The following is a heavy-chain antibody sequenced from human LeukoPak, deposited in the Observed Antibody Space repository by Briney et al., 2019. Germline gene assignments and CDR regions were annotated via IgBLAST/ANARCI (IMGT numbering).Heavy chain of an antibody. CDR1: GGSISSGTYY. Sequence: PSETLPLTCTVSGGSISSGTYYWNWIRQPPGKGLEWIGEINHSGSTNYNPSLRSRVIISVDTSKNQLSLKLSSVTAADTAVYYCARGRRSSVVGPRYYYYYMDVWGKGTTVTVSS. J-gene: IGHJ6*03. CDR2: INHSGST. V-gene: IGHV4-39*07. CDR3: ARGRRSSVVGPRYYYYYMDV. D-gene: IGHD2-15*01.